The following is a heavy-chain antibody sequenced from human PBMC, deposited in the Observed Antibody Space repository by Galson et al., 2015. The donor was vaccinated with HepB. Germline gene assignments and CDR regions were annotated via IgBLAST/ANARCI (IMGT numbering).Heavy chain of an antibody. V-gene: IGHV1-2*05. Sequence: SVKVSCKASGYTSTGYYMHWVRQAPGQGLEWMGRINPNSGGTNYAQKFQGRVTMTRDTSISTAYMELSRLRSDDTVVYYCARVLYSSSWYVLGYWGQGTLVTVSS. CDR3: ARVLYSSSWYVLGY. J-gene: IGHJ4*02. D-gene: IGHD6-13*01. CDR2: INPNSGGT. CDR1: GYTSTGYY.